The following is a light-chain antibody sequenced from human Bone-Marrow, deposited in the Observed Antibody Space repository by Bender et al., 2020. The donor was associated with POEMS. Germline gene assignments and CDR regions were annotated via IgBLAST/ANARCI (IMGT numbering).Light chain of an antibody. J-gene: IGLJ2*01. CDR1: DLGDKF. Sequence: SYELTQPPSVSVSPGQTANITCSGDDLGDKFTSWYHQKPGQSPVVVIYQDNKRPSGLPERFSGSGSGNTASLAISGPQTMDEANNYCQAWDSSACVFGGGTRLTVL. V-gene: IGLV3-1*01. CDR3: QAWDSSACV. CDR2: QDN.